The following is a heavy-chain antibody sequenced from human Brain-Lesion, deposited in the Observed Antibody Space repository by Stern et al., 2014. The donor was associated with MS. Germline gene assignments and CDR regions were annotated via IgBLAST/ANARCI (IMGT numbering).Heavy chain of an antibody. CDR1: GGSISSGGYY. Sequence: MQLVESGPGLVKPSQTLSLSCTVSGGSISSGGYYWSWIRQPAGKGLEWIGRIFNSGSTSYNPPLKGRVPISIDTSKNHFSLRLNSMTAADTAVYYCARGRVVPGFQYYATDVWGQGTTVIVSS. J-gene: IGHJ6*02. V-gene: IGHV4-61*02. CDR3: ARGRVVPGFQYYATDV. CDR2: IFNSGST. D-gene: IGHD2-2*01.